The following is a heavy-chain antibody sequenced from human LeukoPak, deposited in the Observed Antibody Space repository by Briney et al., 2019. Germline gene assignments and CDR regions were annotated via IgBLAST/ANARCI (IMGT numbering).Heavy chain of an antibody. V-gene: IGHV3-23*01. CDR3: AKPIATIREDPFDS. Sequence: GGPLRLSCAASGFIFSNYHMSWVRQAPGKGLEWVSRISGVTTSTYYADSVKGRFTISRDNSKNTLYLHLNSLRAEDTALYYCAKPIATIREDPFDSWGQGTLVTVSS. J-gene: IGHJ4*02. CDR2: ISGVTTST. D-gene: IGHD3-10*01. CDR1: GFIFSNYH.